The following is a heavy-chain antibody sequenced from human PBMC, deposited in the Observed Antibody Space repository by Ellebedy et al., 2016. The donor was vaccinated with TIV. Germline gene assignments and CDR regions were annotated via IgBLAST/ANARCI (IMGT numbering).Heavy chain of an antibody. Sequence: GESLKISCAASGFTVGTNYMSWVRQAPGKGLEWVSLIYSDGSTFYADSVKGRFTISRDTSQNTLYLQMNSLRAEDTAVYYCAAYILKEPFWGQGTLVTVSS. CDR3: AAYILKEPF. V-gene: IGHV3-53*01. D-gene: IGHD2-8*01. CDR1: GFTVGTNY. J-gene: IGHJ4*02. CDR2: IYSDGST.